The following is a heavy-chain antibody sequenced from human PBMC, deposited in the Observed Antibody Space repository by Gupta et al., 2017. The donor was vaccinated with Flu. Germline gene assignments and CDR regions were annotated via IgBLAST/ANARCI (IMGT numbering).Heavy chain of an antibody. CDR2: INHSGST. J-gene: IGHJ4*02. V-gene: IGHV4-34*01. Sequence: QVQLQQWGAVLLKPSETLSLTCAVYGGSFSGYYWSWIRQPPGKGLEWIGEINHSGSTNYNPSLKSRVTISVDTSKNQFSLKLSSVTAADTAVYYCARGGYSYGYGHYDYWGQGTLVTVSS. CDR1: GGSFSGYY. D-gene: IGHD5-18*01. CDR3: ARGGYSYGYGHYDY.